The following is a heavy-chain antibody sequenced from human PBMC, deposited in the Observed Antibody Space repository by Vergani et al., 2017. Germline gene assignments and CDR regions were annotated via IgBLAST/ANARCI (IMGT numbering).Heavy chain of an antibody. V-gene: IGHV4-34*01. D-gene: IGHD2-2*02. J-gene: IGHJ4*02. CDR2: INHSGST. Sequence: QVKLQQWGAGLLKPSETLSLTCAVYGGSFSGYYWSWIRQPPGKGLEWIGEINHSGSTNYNPSLKSRVTISVDESRNLFSLRLNSVTAADTAVYYCATIGYRRWGYYFDYWGQGILVTVSS. CDR3: ATIGYRRWGYYFDY. CDR1: GGSFSGYY.